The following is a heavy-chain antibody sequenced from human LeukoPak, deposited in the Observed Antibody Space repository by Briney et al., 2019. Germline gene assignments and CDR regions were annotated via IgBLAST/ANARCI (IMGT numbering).Heavy chain of an antibody. CDR3: ARPYTAYAFDY. J-gene: IGHJ4*02. V-gene: IGHV3-48*03. D-gene: IGHD5-12*01. CDR1: GFTFSSYE. CDR2: ISRSGNSI. Sequence: PGGSLRLSCAASGFTFSSYEMNWVRQAPGKGLEGLSYISRSGNSIFYADSVKGRFTISRDNAKNSLYLQMNSLRAEDTAVYYCARPYTAYAFDYWGQGTLVTVSS.